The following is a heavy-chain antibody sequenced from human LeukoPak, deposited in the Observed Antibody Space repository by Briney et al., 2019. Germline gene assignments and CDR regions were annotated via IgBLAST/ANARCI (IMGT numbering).Heavy chain of an antibody. CDR2: IRNDGAET. V-gene: IGHV3-7*01. D-gene: IGHD5-24*01. CDR3: ARDMGWQQFDC. Sequence: TGGSLRLSCAASGFTFSSFWMSWVRQAPGRGLERVANIRNDGAETYYMESVKGRFTISRDNAKNSMYLQMNSLRGEDTAVYYCARDMGWQQFDCWGQGTLVTVSS. J-gene: IGHJ4*02. CDR1: GFTFSSFW.